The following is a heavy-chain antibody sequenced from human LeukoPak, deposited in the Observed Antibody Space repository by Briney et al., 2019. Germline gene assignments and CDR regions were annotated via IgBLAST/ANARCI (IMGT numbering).Heavy chain of an antibody. Sequence: GGSLRLSCAASGFTFSSYAMHWVRQAPGKGLEWVAVISYDGSNKYYADSVKGRFTISRDNSKNTLYLQMNSLRAEDTAVYYCARDLGAYYYDSSGYCFYYYGMDVWGQGTTVTVSS. V-gene: IGHV3-30-3*01. CDR3: ARDLGAYYYDSSGYCFYYYGMDV. J-gene: IGHJ6*02. CDR1: GFTFSSYA. CDR2: ISYDGSNK. D-gene: IGHD3-22*01.